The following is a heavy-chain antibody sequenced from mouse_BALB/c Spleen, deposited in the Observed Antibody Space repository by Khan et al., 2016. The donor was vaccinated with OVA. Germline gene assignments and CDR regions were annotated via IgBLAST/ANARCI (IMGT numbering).Heavy chain of an antibody. J-gene: IGHJ1*01. Sequence: QVRLQQSGAELVKPGASVKMSCKASGYTFTSYNMHWVKQTPGQGLEWIGAIYPGNGDTSYNQKFKGKATLTADKSSSTAYMQLSSLTSEDPAVYFGGRGGGGWYIDVWGAGTTVTVSS. CDR3: GRGGGGWYIDV. CDR1: GYTFTSYN. V-gene: IGHV1-12*01. CDR2: IYPGNGDT.